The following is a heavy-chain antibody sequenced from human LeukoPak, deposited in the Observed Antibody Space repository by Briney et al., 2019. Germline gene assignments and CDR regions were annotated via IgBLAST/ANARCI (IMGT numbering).Heavy chain of an antibody. Sequence: GASVKVSCKASGYTFTSYYMRWVRQAPGQGLEWMGIINASGDSTYYAQTLQGRVTMSRDTSTSTVYMELSSLRAEDTAVYYCPRASNYYGSVRYTGKAFYICGQGTLGTVSS. CDR2: INASGDST. V-gene: IGHV1-46*04. CDR1: GYTFTSYY. J-gene: IGHJ3*02. D-gene: IGHD3-10*01. CDR3: PRASNYYGSVRYTGKAFYI.